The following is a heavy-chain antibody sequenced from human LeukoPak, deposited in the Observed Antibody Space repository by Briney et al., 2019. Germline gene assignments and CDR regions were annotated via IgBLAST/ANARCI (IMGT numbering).Heavy chain of an antibody. D-gene: IGHD1-26*01. CDR1: GFTFSSYA. CDR3: AKDVYSGSYYAHDAFDI. Sequence: GGSLRLSCAASGFTFSSYAMHWVRQAPGKGLEWVAVISYDGSNKYYADSVKGRFTISRDNSKNTLYLQMNSLRAEDTAVYYCAKDVYSGSYYAHDAFDIWGQGTMVIVSS. J-gene: IGHJ3*02. CDR2: ISYDGSNK. V-gene: IGHV3-30-3*01.